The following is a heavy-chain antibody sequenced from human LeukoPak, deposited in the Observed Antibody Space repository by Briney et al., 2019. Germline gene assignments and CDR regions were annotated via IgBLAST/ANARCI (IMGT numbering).Heavy chain of an antibody. CDR2: IIPIFGTA. Sequence: SVKVSCKASGGTFSSYAISWVRQAPGQGLEWMGRIIPIFGTANYAQKFQGRVTITTDESTSTAYMELSSLRSEDTAVYYCAGDRRSSSPQRAYYYYYMDVWGKGTTVTVSS. D-gene: IGHD6-6*01. CDR3: AGDRRSSSPQRAYYYYYMDV. V-gene: IGHV1-69*05. CDR1: GGTFSSYA. J-gene: IGHJ6*03.